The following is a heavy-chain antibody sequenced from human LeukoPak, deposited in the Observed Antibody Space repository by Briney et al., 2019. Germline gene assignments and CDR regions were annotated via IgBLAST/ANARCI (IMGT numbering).Heavy chain of an antibody. J-gene: IGHJ3*02. V-gene: IGHV3-30*18. CDR1: GSTFRSYG. CDR3: AKTYSGDDLPRDAFGI. CDR2: ISYDGSNK. Sequence: GRSLRLSCAASGSTFRSYGMHWVRQAPGKGLEWVAVISYDGSNKYYADSVKGRFSISRDNSKNTLYLQMNSLRAEDTAVYYCAKTYSGDDLPRDAFGIWGQGTMVTVSS. D-gene: IGHD5-12*01.